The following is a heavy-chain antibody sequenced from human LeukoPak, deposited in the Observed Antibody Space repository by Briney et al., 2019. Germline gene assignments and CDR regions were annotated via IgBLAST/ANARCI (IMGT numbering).Heavy chain of an antibody. V-gene: IGHV3-30*18. D-gene: IGHD4-17*01. CDR3: AKDGIDYGDYAYYFDF. CDR2: ISYDGSNK. J-gene: IGHJ4*02. Sequence: GGSLRLSCAASGFSFSTYGMHWARQAPGKGLEWVATISYDGSNKYYGDSMKGRFTISRDDSKNTLYLQMNSLRAEDTAVYYCAKDGIDYGDYAYYFDFWGQGTLVTVSS. CDR1: GFSFSTYG.